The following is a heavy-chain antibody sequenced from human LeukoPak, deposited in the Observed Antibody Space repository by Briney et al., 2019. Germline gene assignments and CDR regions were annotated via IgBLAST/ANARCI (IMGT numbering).Heavy chain of an antibody. V-gene: IGHV1-2*02. CDR2: INPNSGGT. D-gene: IGHD2-2*01. Sequence: ASVKVSCKASGYTFTGYYMHWVRQAPGQGLEWMGWINPNSGGTNYAQEFQGRVTMTRDTSTSTAYMELSRLRSDDTAVYYCARDHRIVVVPAAMNWFDPWGQGTLVTVSS. CDR3: ARDHRIVVVPAAMNWFDP. J-gene: IGHJ5*02. CDR1: GYTFTGYY.